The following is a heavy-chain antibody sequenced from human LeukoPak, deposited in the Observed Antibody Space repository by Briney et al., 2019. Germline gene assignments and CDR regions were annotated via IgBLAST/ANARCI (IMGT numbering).Heavy chain of an antibody. Sequence: SETLSLTCTVSGGSISSYYWSWIRQPPGKGLEWIGYIYTSGSTNYNPSLKSRVTISVDTSKNQFSLKLSSVTAADTAVYYCARDRKWIFYGMDVWGQGTTVTVSS. CDR3: ARDRKWIFYGMDV. CDR2: IYTSGST. D-gene: IGHD2-2*03. V-gene: IGHV4-4*09. CDR1: GGSISSYY. J-gene: IGHJ6*02.